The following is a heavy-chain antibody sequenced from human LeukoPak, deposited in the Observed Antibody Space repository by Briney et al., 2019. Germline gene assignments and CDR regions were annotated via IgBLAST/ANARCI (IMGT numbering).Heavy chain of an antibody. CDR3: ARGSWSPLNWFDP. CDR2: IYCGGST. D-gene: IGHD6-13*01. Sequence: SETLSLTCTVSGDSVSSSRYYWGWVRQPPGKGLEWIGSIYCGGSTYYNPSLKSRVIISVDTSKNHFSLKLIAVTAADTAVYYCARGSWSPLNWFDPWGQGTLVTVSS. J-gene: IGHJ5*02. CDR1: GDSVSSSRYY. V-gene: IGHV4-39*01.